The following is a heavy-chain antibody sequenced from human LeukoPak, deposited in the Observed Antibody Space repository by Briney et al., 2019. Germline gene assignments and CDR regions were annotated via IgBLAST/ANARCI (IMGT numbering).Heavy chain of an antibody. V-gene: IGHV4-39*07. D-gene: IGHD3-10*01. CDR1: GGSISSSSYY. Sequence: SETLSLTCTVSGGSISSSSYYWGWIRQPPGKELEWIGSIYYSGSTNYNPSLKSRVTISVDTSKNQFSLNLSSVTAADTAVYFCARGLLWFGESPFDYWGQGTLVTVSS. J-gene: IGHJ4*02. CDR3: ARGLLWFGESPFDY. CDR2: IYYSGST.